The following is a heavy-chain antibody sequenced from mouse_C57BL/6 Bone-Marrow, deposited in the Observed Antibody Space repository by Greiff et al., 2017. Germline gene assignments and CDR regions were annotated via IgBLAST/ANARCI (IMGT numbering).Heavy chain of an antibody. Sequence: EVQGVESGGDLVKPGGSLKLSCAASGFTFSSYGMSWVRQTPDKRLEWVATISSGGSYTYYPDSVKGRFTISRDNAKNTLYLQMSSLKYEDTAMYYCASPLYYGSSYCYFDVWGTGNTVTVSS. D-gene: IGHD1-1*01. V-gene: IGHV5-6*01. J-gene: IGHJ1*03. CDR2: ISSGGSYT. CDR1: GFTFSSYG. CDR3: ASPLYYGSSYCYFDV.